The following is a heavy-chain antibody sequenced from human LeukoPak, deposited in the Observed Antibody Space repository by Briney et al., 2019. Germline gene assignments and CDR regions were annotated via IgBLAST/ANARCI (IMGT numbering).Heavy chain of an antibody. Sequence: PGGSLRLSCAASGFTFSSYSMNWVRQAPGKGLEWVSYISSSSSTIYYADSVKGRFTISRDNAKNSLYLQMNSLRAEDTAVYYCARDLWRLGPLGGADYWGQGTLVTVSS. V-gene: IGHV3-48*04. CDR1: GFTFSSYS. D-gene: IGHD1-26*01. CDR2: ISSSSSTI. CDR3: ARDLWRLGPLGGADY. J-gene: IGHJ4*02.